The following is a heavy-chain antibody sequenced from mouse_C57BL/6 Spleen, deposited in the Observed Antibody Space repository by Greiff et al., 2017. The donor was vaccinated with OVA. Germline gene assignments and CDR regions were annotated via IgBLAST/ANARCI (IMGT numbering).Heavy chain of an antibody. CDR1: GYAFTNYL. V-gene: IGHV1-54*01. D-gene: IGHD2-10*01. Sequence: QVQLQQSGAELVRPGTSVKVSCKASGYAFTNYLIEWVKQRPGQGLEWIGVINPGSGGTNYNDTVKGHAILTADKSSSSAYMQLISLTSEDSAVYFCARRGPYYEFAYWGQGTLVTVSA. J-gene: IGHJ3*01. CDR3: ARRGPYYEFAY. CDR2: INPGSGGT.